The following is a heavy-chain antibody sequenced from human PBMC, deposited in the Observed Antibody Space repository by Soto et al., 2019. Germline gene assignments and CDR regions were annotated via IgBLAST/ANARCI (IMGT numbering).Heavy chain of an antibody. J-gene: IGHJ4*02. Sequence: GGSLRLSCAASGFTFSSYAMSWVRQAPGKGLEWVSAISGSGGSTYYADSVKGRFTISRDNSKNTLYLQMNSLRAEDTAVYYCAKALNFWSGYWSFDYWGQGTLVTVSS. CDR1: GFTFSSYA. V-gene: IGHV3-23*01. D-gene: IGHD3-3*01. CDR2: ISGSGGST. CDR3: AKALNFWSGYWSFDY.